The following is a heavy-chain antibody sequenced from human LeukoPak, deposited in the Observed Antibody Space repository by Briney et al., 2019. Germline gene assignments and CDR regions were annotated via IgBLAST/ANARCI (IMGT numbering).Heavy chain of an antibody. CDR2: IYYSGST. CDR3: ARHPYGGYVDY. Sequence: SETLSLTCTVSGGSISSSSYYWGWTRQPPGKGLEWIGSIYYSGSTYYNPSLKSRVTISVDTSKNQFSLKLSSVTAADTAVYYCARHPYGGYVDYWGQGTLVTVSS. D-gene: IGHD4/OR15-4a*01. V-gene: IGHV4-39*01. CDR1: GGSISSSSYY. J-gene: IGHJ4*02.